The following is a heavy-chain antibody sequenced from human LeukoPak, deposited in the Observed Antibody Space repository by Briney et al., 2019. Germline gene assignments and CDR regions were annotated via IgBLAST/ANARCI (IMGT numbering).Heavy chain of an antibody. D-gene: IGHD3-3*01. CDR1: GYTFTSYG. Sequence: ASVKVSCKASGYTFTSYGISWVRQAPGQGLEWMGWISAYNGNTNYAQKLQGRVTMTTDTSTSTAYMELRSLRSDDTAVYYCARDLEPIFGAAWPPFNQWGQGTLVTVSS. V-gene: IGHV1-18*01. CDR2: ISAYNGNT. J-gene: IGHJ4*02. CDR3: ARDLEPIFGAAWPPFNQ.